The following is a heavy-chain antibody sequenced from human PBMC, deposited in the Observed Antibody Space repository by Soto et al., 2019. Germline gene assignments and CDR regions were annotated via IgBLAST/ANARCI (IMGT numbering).Heavy chain of an antibody. D-gene: IGHD3-16*01. J-gene: IGHJ3*02. CDR3: ARSHAALITSLPFDI. CDR2: IIPVFGTA. CDR1: GGTFSSYA. Sequence: QVQLVQSENEVKKPGSSVKVSCKASGGTFSSYAISWVRQAPGQGLEWMGGIIPVFGTANYAQKFQGKVTITADGSTSTVYMELSSLRSEDTAVFYCARSHAALITSLPFDIWGQGTMVTVSS. V-gene: IGHV1-69*01.